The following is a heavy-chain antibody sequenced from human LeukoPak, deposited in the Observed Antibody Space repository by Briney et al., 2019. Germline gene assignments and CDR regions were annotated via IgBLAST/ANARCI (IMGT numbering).Heavy chain of an antibody. J-gene: IGHJ5*02. V-gene: IGHV1-2*02. CDR3: ARGGGRFDP. CDR1: GYTFTGQY. Sequence: ASVKVSCKASGYTFTGQYLHWVRQAPGQGLEWMGFINPKNGGTTYAQKFQDRLTITRDTSISTAYMELSRLGSADTAVYYCARGGGRFDPWGQGTLVTVSS. CDR2: INPKNGGT. D-gene: IGHD3-16*01.